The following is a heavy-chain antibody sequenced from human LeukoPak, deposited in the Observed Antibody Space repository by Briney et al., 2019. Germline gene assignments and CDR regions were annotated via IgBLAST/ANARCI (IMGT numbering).Heavy chain of an antibody. Sequence: GGSLRLSCAASGFTFSSYWMSWVRQAPGKGLEWVANIKQDGSEKYYVDSVKGRFTISRDNAKNSLYLRINSLRAEDTAAYYCARVISTGIVGATKLLDYWGQGTLVTVSS. V-gene: IGHV3-7*01. D-gene: IGHD1-26*01. J-gene: IGHJ4*02. CDR3: ARVISTGIVGATKLLDY. CDR1: GFTFSSYW. CDR2: IKQDGSEK.